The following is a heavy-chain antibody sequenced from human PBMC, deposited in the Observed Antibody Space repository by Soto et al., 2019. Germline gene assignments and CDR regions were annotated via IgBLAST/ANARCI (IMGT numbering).Heavy chain of an antibody. Sequence: PSETLSLTCAVSGGSIGSNSYYWAWIRQPPVKCLEWIGYIYHSGSTYYNPSLKSRVTISVDRSKNQFSLKLSSVTAADTAVYYCASFYGDYKNWFDPWGQGTLVTVSS. CDR2: IYHSGST. CDR1: GGSIGSNSYY. D-gene: IGHD4-17*01. V-gene: IGHV4-30-2*01. CDR3: ASFYGDYKNWFDP. J-gene: IGHJ5*02.